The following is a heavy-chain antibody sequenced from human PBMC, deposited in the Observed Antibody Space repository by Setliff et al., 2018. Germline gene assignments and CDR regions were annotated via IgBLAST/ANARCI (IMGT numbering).Heavy chain of an antibody. J-gene: IGHJ4*02. Sequence: SFSGHYWSWNRQPPGKGLEWIGEINHSGSTNYNPSLKSRVTISGDTSKNQFSLKLSSVAAADTAVYYCAGGFGVCGGGACYTDGPYYFNYWGLGTLVTVSS. CDR1: SFSGHY. V-gene: IGHV4-34*01. D-gene: IGHD2-21*02. CDR3: AGGFGVCGGGACYTDGPYYFNY. CDR2: INHSGST.